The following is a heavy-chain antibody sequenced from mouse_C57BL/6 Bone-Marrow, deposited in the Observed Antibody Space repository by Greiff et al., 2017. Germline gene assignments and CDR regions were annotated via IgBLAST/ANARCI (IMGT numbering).Heavy chain of an antibody. CDR2: IHPNSGST. CDR1: GYTFTSYW. J-gene: IGHJ2*01. V-gene: IGHV1-64*01. CDR3: EREGYCGPGVYVDY. Sequence: VQLQQPGAELVKPGASVKLSCKASGYTFTSYWMHWVKQRPGQGLEWIGMIHPNSGSTNYNEKFKSKATLTVDQSYSTAYMQIRSLTSEDSAVEYCEREGYCGPGVYVDYWCQGTTLTVTA.